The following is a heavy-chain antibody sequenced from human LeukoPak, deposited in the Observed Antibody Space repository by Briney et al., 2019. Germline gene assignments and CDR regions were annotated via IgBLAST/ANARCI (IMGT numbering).Heavy chain of an antibody. CDR3: AKWDRLNISDP. Sequence: GGSLRLSCAAYGFTFSNYGIQWVRQAPGKGLEWVAFIRYDRSNKYYADSVKGRFTISRDNSKNTLYLQMNSLRAEDTAVYYCAKWDRLNISDPWGQGTLVTVSS. V-gene: IGHV3-30*02. D-gene: IGHD6-25*01. CDR2: IRYDRSNK. CDR1: GFTFSNYG. J-gene: IGHJ5*02.